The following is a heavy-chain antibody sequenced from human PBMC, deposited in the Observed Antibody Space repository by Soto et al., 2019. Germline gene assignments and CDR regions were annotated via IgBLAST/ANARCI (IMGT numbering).Heavy chain of an antibody. V-gene: IGHV4-39*01. CDR2: IYYSGST. CDR1: GGSISSSSYY. J-gene: IGHJ6*02. D-gene: IGHD6-13*01. Sequence: SETLSLTCTVSGGSISSSSYYWGWIRQPPGKGLEWIGSIYYSGSTYYNPSLKSRVTISAETSKNQFSLKLSSVTAADTAVYYCARHTYSSSWYGAYYYYGMDVWGQGTTVT. CDR3: ARHTYSSSWYGAYYYYGMDV.